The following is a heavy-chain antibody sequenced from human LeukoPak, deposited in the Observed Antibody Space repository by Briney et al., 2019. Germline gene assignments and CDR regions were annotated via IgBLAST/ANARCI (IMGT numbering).Heavy chain of an antibody. CDR3: AREGSYSSSSYYMDV. Sequence: PSETLSLTCAVYGGSFSGYYWSWIRQPPGKGLEWIGEINHSGSTYYNPSLKSRVTISVDRSKNQFSLKLSSVTAADTAVYYCAREGSYSSSSYYMDVWGKGTTVTVSS. CDR1: GGSFSGYY. V-gene: IGHV4-34*01. J-gene: IGHJ6*03. D-gene: IGHD6-13*01. CDR2: INHSGST.